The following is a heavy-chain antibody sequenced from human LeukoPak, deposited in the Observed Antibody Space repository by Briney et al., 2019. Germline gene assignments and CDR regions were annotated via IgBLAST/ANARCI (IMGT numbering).Heavy chain of an antibody. CDR3: ARALIAVAAPGYFDY. CDR1: GFTFSSYA. V-gene: IGHV3-30*04. D-gene: IGHD6-19*01. J-gene: IGHJ4*02. Sequence: GGSLRLSCAASGFTFSSYAMHWVRQAPAKGLEWVAVISYDGSNKYYADSVKGRFTISRDNSKNTLYLQMNSLRAEDTAVYYCARALIAVAAPGYFDYWGQGTLVTVSS. CDR2: ISYDGSNK.